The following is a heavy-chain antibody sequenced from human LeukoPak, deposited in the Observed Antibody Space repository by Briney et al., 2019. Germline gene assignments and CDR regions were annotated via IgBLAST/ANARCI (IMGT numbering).Heavy chain of an antibody. D-gene: IGHD3-22*01. CDR2: ISGSGGST. CDR3: AKDLSSYYYDSELDY. CDR1: GFTFSSYG. J-gene: IGHJ4*02. Sequence: PGGSLRLSCAASGFTFSSYGMSWLRQAPGKGLEWVSAISGSGGSTYYADSVKGRFTISRDNSKNTLYLQMNSLRAEDTAVYYCAKDLSSYYYDSELDYWGQGTLVTVSS. V-gene: IGHV3-23*01.